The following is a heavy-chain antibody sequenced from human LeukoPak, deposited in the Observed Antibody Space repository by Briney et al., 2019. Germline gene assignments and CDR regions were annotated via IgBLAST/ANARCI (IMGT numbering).Heavy chain of an antibody. V-gene: IGHV1-2*02. CDR3: ARSRVEVWLQEYNYFDY. CDR1: GYTFTGYY. Sequence: ASVKVSCKASGYTFTGYYMHWVRQAPGQGLEWMGWINPNSGGTNYAQKFQGRVTMTRDTSISTAYMELSRLRSDDMAVYYCARSRVEVWLQEYNYFDYWGQGTLVTVSS. CDR2: INPNSGGT. D-gene: IGHD5-24*01. J-gene: IGHJ4*02.